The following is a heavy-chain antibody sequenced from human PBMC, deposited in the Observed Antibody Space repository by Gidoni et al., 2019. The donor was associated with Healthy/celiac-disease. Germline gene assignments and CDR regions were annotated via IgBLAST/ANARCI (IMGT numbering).Heavy chain of an antibody. Sequence: EVQLLESGGGLVQPGGSLRLSCATTGFPFSSYAISWVGQAQGKGLEWVSAISGSGVRIYYADSVKGRFTIARDNSKNTRYLQMNSLRAEDTAVYYCAKDRGPAAIYPFGYWGQGTLVTVYS. CDR1: GFPFSSYA. CDR2: ISGSGVRI. D-gene: IGHD2-2*02. CDR3: AKDRGPAAIYPFGY. J-gene: IGHJ4*02. V-gene: IGHV3-23*01.